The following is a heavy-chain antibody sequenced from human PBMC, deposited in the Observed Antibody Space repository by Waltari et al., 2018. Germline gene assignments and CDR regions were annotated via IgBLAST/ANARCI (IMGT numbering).Heavy chain of an antibody. J-gene: IGHJ4*02. Sequence: EVQLVESGGGLVKQGGSLRLSSAASGFTFSSCGMRWGRQVPGKGLEGVGRIKSKKDGETTDYAAPVKGRFTISRDDSQNTLYLQISSLKTEDTAVYFCSTGYTRTWHDGYWGQGTLVTVSS. CDR2: IKSKKDGETT. V-gene: IGHV3-15*01. CDR1: GFTFSSCG. CDR3: STGYTRTWHDGY. D-gene: IGHD5-12*01.